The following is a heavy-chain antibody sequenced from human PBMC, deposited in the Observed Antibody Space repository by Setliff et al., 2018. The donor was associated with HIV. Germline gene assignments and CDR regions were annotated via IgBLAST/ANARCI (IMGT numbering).Heavy chain of an antibody. D-gene: IGHD6-19*01. Sequence: SETLSLTCAVYGGSFSGFYWTFIRQSPGKGLEWIGEVTHSGTTTYDPSLKSRITISVDTSKNQFSLKLTSVTAADMGVYYCARGRKKTLAVSGTRYFDFWGRGTLVTVSS. CDR3: ARGRKKTLAVSGTRYFDF. CDR2: VTHSGTT. V-gene: IGHV4-34*01. CDR1: GGSFSGFY. J-gene: IGHJ4*02.